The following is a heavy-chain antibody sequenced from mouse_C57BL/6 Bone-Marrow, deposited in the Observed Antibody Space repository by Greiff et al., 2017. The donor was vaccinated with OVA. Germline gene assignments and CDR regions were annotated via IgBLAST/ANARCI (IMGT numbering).Heavy chain of an antibody. CDR3: TRDYYGSSHWYFDV. J-gene: IGHJ1*03. V-gene: IGHV5-9-1*02. Sequence: EVMLVESGEGLVKPGGSLILSCAASGFTFSSYAMSWVRQTPEKRLEWVAYISSGGDYIYYADTVKGRFTISRDNARNTLYLQMSSLKSEDTAMYYCTRDYYGSSHWYFDVWGTGTTVTVSS. CDR1: GFTFSSYA. CDR2: ISSGGDYI. D-gene: IGHD1-1*01.